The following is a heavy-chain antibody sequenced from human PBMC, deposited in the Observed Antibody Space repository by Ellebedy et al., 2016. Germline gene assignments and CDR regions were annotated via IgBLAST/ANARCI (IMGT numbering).Heavy chain of an antibody. D-gene: IGHD4-17*01. J-gene: IGHJ4*02. CDR3: ARGYGDYVPRFDY. CDR2: ISTTENI. V-gene: IGHV3-48*02. CDR1: EFTFSSHA. Sequence: GESLKISCAASEFTFSSHAMNWVRRAPGKGLEWVSYISTTENINYADSVKGRFTISRDNAKNPLYLQMNSLRDEDTAVYYCARGYGDYVPRFDYWGQGTLVTVSS.